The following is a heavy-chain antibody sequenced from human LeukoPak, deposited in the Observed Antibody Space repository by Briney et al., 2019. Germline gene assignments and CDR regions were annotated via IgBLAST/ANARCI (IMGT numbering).Heavy chain of an antibody. CDR1: GFTFSSYW. D-gene: IGHD3-16*01. CDR2: IKQDGSEK. Sequence: GGSLRLSCAASGFTFSSYWMSWVRQAPGKGLEWVANIKQDGSEKYYVDSVKGRFTIPRDNAKNSLYLQMNSLRAEDTAVYYCARDNMITFGGVTAFDYWGQGTLVTVSS. J-gene: IGHJ4*02. CDR3: ARDNMITFGGVTAFDY. V-gene: IGHV3-7*03.